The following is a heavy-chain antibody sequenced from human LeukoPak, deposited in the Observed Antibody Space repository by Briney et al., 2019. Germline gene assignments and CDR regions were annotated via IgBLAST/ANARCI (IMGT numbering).Heavy chain of an antibody. CDR2: IYYSGTT. J-gene: IGHJ6*03. CDR3: ARVSWFPGTSYYYMDV. CDR1: GASISSYY. D-gene: IGHD1-1*01. Sequence: SEILSLTCTVSGASISSYYWSWIRQPPGKGPEWIGYIYYSGTTNYNPSLKSRVTISVDTSKNQFSLKLSSVTAADTAAYYCARVSWFPGTSYYYMDVWGKGTTVTVPS. V-gene: IGHV4-59*01.